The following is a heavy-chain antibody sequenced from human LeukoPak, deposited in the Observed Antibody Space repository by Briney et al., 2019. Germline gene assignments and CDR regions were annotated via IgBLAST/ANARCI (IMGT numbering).Heavy chain of an antibody. D-gene: IGHD6-13*01. CDR3: AKDGQLGGSSWFTLYFDF. J-gene: IGHJ4*02. V-gene: IGHV3-21*01. CDR1: GFTFSRYS. Sequence: GGSLRLSCAASGFTFSRYSMNWVRQAPGQGLEWVSSISSDGSYIYYGDSVKGRFTISRDNAKNTLYLQMNSLRPEDTAVYYCAKDGQLGGSSWFTLYFDFWGQGTLVTVSS. CDR2: ISSDGSYI.